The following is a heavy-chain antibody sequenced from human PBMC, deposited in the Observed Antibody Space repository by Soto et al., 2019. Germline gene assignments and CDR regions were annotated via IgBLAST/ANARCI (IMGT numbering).Heavy chain of an antibody. J-gene: IGHJ4*02. D-gene: IGHD2-2*02. V-gene: IGHV3-48*03. CDR1: GFGFSNYE. Sequence: EVQLVESGGGLVQPGGSLRLSCAASGFGFSNYEMNWVRQAPGKVLEWVSYITSSGGATMYADSVKGRFTISRDNAKDSLYLQMNSLRVEDTAVYYCARGDCKTSCYIGFWGQGALVTVSS. CDR3: ARGDCKTSCYIGF. CDR2: ITSSGGAT.